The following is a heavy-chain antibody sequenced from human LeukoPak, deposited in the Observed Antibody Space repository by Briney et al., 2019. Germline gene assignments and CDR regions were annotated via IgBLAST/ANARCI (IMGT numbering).Heavy chain of an antibody. CDR3: ATLGGVDY. V-gene: IGHV3-21*01. D-gene: IGHD3-16*01. J-gene: IGHJ4*02. CDR1: GFTFSSYT. Sequence: PGGSLRLSCAASGFTFSSYTMNWVRQGPGKGLEWVSCISSSSSYIYYADSVKGRFTISRDNAKNSLYLQVNSLRAEDTAVYYCATLGGVDYWGQGTLVTVSS. CDR2: ISSSSSYI.